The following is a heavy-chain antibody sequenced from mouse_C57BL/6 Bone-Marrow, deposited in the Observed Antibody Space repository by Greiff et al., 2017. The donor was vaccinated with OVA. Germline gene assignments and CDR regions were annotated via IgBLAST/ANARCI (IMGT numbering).Heavy chain of an antibody. Sequence: EVQRVESGGDLVKPGGSLKLSCAASGFTFSSYGMSWVRQTPDKRLEWVATISSGGSYTYYPDSVKGRFTISRDNAKNTLYLQMSSLKSEDTAMYYCARRPLYYSNYGDYAMDYWGQGTSVTVSS. CDR1: GFTFSSYG. J-gene: IGHJ4*01. V-gene: IGHV5-6*01. CDR3: ARRPLYYSNYGDYAMDY. D-gene: IGHD2-5*01. CDR2: ISSGGSYT.